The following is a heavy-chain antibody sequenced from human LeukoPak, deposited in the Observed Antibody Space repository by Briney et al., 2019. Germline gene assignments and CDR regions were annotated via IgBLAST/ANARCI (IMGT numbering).Heavy chain of an antibody. V-gene: IGHV1-46*01. D-gene: IGHD5-18*01. Sequence: ASVKVSYKASRYTFTSYYMHWVGQAPGQEGEGMGIITPSGGSTSYAQKFQRRVTMTSDTSTSTVYMELSSLRSEDTAVYYCATESDTTVDYWGQGTLVTVSS. CDR1: RYTFTSYY. J-gene: IGHJ4*02. CDR3: ATESDTTVDY. CDR2: ITPSGGST.